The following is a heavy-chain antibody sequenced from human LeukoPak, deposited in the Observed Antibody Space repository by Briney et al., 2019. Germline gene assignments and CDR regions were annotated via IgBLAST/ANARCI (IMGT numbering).Heavy chain of an antibody. D-gene: IGHD3-16*01. J-gene: IGHJ4*02. Sequence: PSETLSLTCTVSGGSISSCDYYWSWIRQPPGKGLEWIGYIYYSGCTYYNPSLKSRVTISVDTSKNQFSLKLSSVTAADTAVYYCARHDSLLGESDYWGQGTLVTVSS. V-gene: IGHV4-30-4*01. CDR2: IYYSGCT. CDR3: ARHDSLLGESDY. CDR1: GGSISSCDYY.